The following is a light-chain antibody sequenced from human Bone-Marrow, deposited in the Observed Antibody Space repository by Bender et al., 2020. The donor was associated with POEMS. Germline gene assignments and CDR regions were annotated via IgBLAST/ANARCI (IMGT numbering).Light chain of an antibody. CDR3: CSYASGSTPVV. J-gene: IGLJ2*01. V-gene: IGLV2-11*01. CDR1: SSDVGGYDH. CDR2: DVT. Sequence: QSALTQPRSVSGSPGQSVTISCTGTSSDVGGYDHVSWYQQHPGKAPKVMIYDVTKRPSGVPDRFSGSKSVNTASLTISGLHDEDEADYFCCSYASGSTPVVFGGGTKVTVL.